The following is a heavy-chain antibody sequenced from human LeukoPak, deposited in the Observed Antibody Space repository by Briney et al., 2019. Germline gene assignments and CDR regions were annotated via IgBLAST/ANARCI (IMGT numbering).Heavy chain of an antibody. D-gene: IGHD3-10*01. Sequence: ASVKVSCKVSGGNLSNYDISWVRQAPGQGLEWMGGIIPVYRTAAYAQKFQGRVTITTDEFTSTGYMEMTSLRPEDTAIYYCASAAERELLNRPYFDYWGQGTLVTVSS. CDR3: ASAAERELLNRPYFDY. CDR2: IIPVYRTA. J-gene: IGHJ4*02. CDR1: GGNLSNYD. V-gene: IGHV1-69*05.